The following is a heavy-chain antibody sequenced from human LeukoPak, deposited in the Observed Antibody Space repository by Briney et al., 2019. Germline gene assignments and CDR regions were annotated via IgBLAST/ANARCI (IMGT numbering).Heavy chain of an antibody. CDR1: GFSVSRNY. V-gene: IGHV3-66*02. CDR2: IYSGGRT. Sequence: GGSLRLSCAASGFSVSRNYMTWVRQAPGKGLEWVSVIYSGGRTDYADSVKGRFTISRDSSKNTLYLQMNSLRAEDTAVYYYTRDVIRGTNLGYWGQGTLVTVSS. CDR3: TRDVIRGTNLGY. D-gene: IGHD3-10*01. J-gene: IGHJ4*02.